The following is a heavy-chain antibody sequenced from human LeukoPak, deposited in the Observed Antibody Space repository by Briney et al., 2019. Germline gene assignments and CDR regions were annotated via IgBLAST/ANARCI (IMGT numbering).Heavy chain of an antibody. J-gene: IGHJ4*02. Sequence: GRSLRLSCAVSGFSVTNNYMSWVRQAPGQGLEWVSVFYVGGATYYADSVKGRFTISRDNSENTLYLQMKSLRAEDTAVYYCARGDGYNFFDYWGQGTLVTVSS. CDR1: GFSVTNNY. D-gene: IGHD5-24*01. V-gene: IGHV3-53*01. CDR3: ARGDGYNFFDY. CDR2: FYVGGAT.